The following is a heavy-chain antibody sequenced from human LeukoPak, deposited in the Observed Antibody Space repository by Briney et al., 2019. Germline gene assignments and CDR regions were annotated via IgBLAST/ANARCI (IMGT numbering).Heavy chain of an antibody. V-gene: IGHV1-2*02. CDR2: INPNSGGT. D-gene: IGHD2-2*02. CDR1: GYTFTGYY. CDR3: ARGYCSSTSCYTLFDY. J-gene: IGHJ4*02. Sequence: ASVEVSCKASGYTFTGYYMHWVRQAPGQGLEWMGWINPNSGGTNYAQKFQGRVTMTRDTSISTAYMELSRLRSDDTAVYYCARGYCSSTSCYTLFDYWGQGTLVTVSS.